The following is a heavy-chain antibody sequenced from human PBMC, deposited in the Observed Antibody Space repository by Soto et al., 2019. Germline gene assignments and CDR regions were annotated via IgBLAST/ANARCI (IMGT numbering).Heavy chain of an antibody. CDR1: GDSVTSHY. CDR3: ARSTVVSWFDP. V-gene: IGHV4-59*02. J-gene: IGHJ5*02. D-gene: IGHD4-17*01. Sequence: KPSETLSLTCSFSGDSVTSHYLTWIRQSPEKGLEWIGYMHYTGFSHYNPSLKSRLTISVDRSKNQFTLQLTSVTVADTAVYYCARSTVVSWFDPWGQGTLVTVSS. CDR2: MHYTGFS.